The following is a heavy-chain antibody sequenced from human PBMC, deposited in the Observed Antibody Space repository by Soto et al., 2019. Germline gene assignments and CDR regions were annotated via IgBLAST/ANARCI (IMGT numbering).Heavy chain of an antibody. CDR2: INGDGSKT. Sequence: EVQLVESGGGLVQPGGSLRLFCGASGFTFSTYWMYWVHQAPGKGLVWVSRINGDGSKTSYADSVKGRFTISRDNAKNTLYLQMNSLRAEDTALYYCARGQYCSGGTCYSAPDYWGQGTLVTVSS. CDR3: ARGQYCSGGTCYSAPDY. J-gene: IGHJ4*02. CDR1: GFTFSTYW. V-gene: IGHV3-74*01. D-gene: IGHD2-15*01.